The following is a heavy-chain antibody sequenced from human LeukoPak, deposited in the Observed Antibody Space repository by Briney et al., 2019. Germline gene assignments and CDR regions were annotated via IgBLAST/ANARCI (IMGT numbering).Heavy chain of an antibody. CDR1: GFTFSNYA. Sequence: GGSLRLSCAASGFTFSNYAMTWVPQGPGKGLEWVSGISGSGDTTYYADSEKGRFTTSRDNFRNTLYLQMNSLTVADTAVYFCARESFKAVAGYLDYWGQGILVTVSS. V-gene: IGHV3-23*01. J-gene: IGHJ4*02. D-gene: IGHD6-19*01. CDR3: ARESFKAVAGYLDY. CDR2: ISGSGDTT.